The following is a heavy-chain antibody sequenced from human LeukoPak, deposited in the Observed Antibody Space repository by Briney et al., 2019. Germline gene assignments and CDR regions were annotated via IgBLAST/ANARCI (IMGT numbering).Heavy chain of an antibody. V-gene: IGHV3-53*01. D-gene: IGHD6-19*01. CDR2: IYSGGST. Sequence: HPGGSLLLSCAASGFIVSSNYLSLVRPAPGRGLEWVSVIYSGGSTYYADSVKGRFTISRDNSKNTLYLQMNSLRAEDTAVYYCARERPDSSGWYRGYYLCSWGQGSLVSVSS. CDR3: ARERPDSSGWYRGYYLCS. J-gene: IGHJ4*02. CDR1: GFIVSSNY.